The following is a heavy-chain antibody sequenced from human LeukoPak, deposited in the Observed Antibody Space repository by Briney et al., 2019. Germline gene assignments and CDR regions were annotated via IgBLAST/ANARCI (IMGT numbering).Heavy chain of an antibody. CDR2: IDPSGSST. J-gene: IGHJ4*02. CDR3: ARFQSRFLVCLNY. CDR1: GNTFTSYY. V-gene: IGHV1-46*01. D-gene: IGHD3-3*01. Sequence: ASVKVSCKASGNTFTSYYMHWVRQATGQGLEWMRIIDPSGSSTIYAQRFQGRVTMTRDTSTSAVYMGLSSLRSEDAAVYYCARFQSRFLVCLNYWGQGTLVTVSS.